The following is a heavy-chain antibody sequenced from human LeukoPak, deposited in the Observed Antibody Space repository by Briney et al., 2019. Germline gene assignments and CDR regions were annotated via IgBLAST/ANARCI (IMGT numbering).Heavy chain of an antibody. CDR2: IDPSGGST. CDR3: ARDLGEMPNY. Sequence: ASVKVSCKASGYTFTRYYMHWVRQAPGQGLEWMGIIDPSGGSTSYAQNFQGGVTMTRDATTSTVYLELSSLRSEDTAVYYCARDLGEMPNYWGQGTLVTVSP. J-gene: IGHJ4*02. D-gene: IGHD5-24*01. CDR1: GYTFTRYY. V-gene: IGHV1-46*01.